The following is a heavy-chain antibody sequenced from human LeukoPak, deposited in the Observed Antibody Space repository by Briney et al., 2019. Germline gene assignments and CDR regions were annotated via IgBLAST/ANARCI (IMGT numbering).Heavy chain of an antibody. D-gene: IGHD2-15*01. Sequence: PSETLSLTCAVYGESFSAYFRNWIRQAPGKPLEYIGEINHRGSSHYNPSLKTRVTLSVDTSKKQFSLKLTSVTAADTAVYFCARGSSFDGYCSAGACDAGYYDSWGQGTPVTVSS. J-gene: IGHJ4*02. V-gene: IGHV4-34*01. CDR3: ARGSSFDGYCSAGACDAGYYDS. CDR1: GESFSAYF. CDR2: INHRGSS.